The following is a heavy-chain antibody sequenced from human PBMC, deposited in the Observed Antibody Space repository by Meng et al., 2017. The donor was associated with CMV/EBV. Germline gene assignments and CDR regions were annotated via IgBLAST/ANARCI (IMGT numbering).Heavy chain of an antibody. CDR3: ARVYCSTTSCQYFDY. D-gene: IGHD2-2*01. CDR1: GDSISSSNW. Sequence: GSLRLSCAVSGDSISSSNWWSWVGQPPEKGLEFVGEISHSGNANYNPSLKSRVTISVDKSKNQFSLRLSSVTAADTAVYYCARVYCSTTSCQYFDYWGQGTLVTVSS. J-gene: IGHJ4*02. CDR2: ISHSGNA. V-gene: IGHV4-4*02.